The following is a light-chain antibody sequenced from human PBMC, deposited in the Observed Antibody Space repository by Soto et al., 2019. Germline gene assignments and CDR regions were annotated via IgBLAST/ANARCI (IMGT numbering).Light chain of an antibody. J-gene: IGLJ3*02. Sequence: QSVLTQPPSASGSPGQSVTISCTGTSSDVGGYNYVSWYQQHPGKAPKLMIYEVSKRPSGVPDRFSGSKSGNTASLTVSGLQAEDEADYYCSSYGGSNNSPWVFGGGTKLTVL. CDR1: SSDVGGYNY. CDR3: SSYGGSNNSPWV. CDR2: EVS. V-gene: IGLV2-8*01.